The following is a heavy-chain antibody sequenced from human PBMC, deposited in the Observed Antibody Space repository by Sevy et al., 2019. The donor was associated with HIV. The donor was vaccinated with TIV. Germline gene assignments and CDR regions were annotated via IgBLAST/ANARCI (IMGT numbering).Heavy chain of an antibody. D-gene: IGHD6-19*01. CDR1: GGSISSGSYY. CDR3: ASAVAGTFNY. J-gene: IGHJ4*02. CDR2: IYTSGST. V-gene: IGHV4-61*02. Sequence: SETLSLTCTVSGGSISSGSYYWSWIRQPAGKGLEWIGRIYTSGSTNYNPSLKSRVTMSVDTSKNQFSLKLSSVTAADTAVYYCASAVAGTFNYWGQRTLVTVSS.